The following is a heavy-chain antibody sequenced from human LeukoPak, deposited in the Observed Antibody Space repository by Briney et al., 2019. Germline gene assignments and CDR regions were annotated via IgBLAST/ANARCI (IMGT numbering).Heavy chain of an antibody. J-gene: IGHJ4*02. V-gene: IGHV4-61*02. CDR3: ARHRKIAYYYDSSGYWTFDY. CDR2: IYTSGST. CDR1: GGSISSGSYY. D-gene: IGHD3-22*01. Sequence: SETLSLTCTVSGGSISSGSYYWSWIRQPAGKGLEWIGRIYTSGSTNYNPSLKSRVTMSVDTSKNQFSLKLSSVTAADTAVYYCARHRKIAYYYDSSGYWTFDYWGQGTLVTVSS.